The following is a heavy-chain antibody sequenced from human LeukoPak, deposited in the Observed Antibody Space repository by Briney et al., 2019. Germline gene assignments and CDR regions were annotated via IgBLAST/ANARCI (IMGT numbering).Heavy chain of an antibody. CDR1: GGSITSSNYY. V-gene: IGHV4-39*01. D-gene: IGHD1-7*01. J-gene: IGHJ3*02. Sequence: PSETLSLTCTVSGGSITSSNYYWGWIRQPPGKGLEWIGTSYYSGSTYYNPSLKSRVTISVDTSRTKFSLRLTCVTAADTAVYYCGRIGGGLRITGTTFAFDIWGQGTMVTVSS. CDR3: GRIGGGLRITGTTFAFDI. CDR2: SYYSGST.